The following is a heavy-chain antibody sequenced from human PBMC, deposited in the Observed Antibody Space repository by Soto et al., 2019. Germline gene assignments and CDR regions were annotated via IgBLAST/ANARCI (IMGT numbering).Heavy chain of an antibody. CDR3: ARDTYYGSGSYYSDY. J-gene: IGHJ4*02. CDR2: ISSSGSTI. Sequence: VGSLRLSCAASGFTFSDYYMSWIRQAPGKGLEWVSYISSSGSTIYYADSVKGRFTISRDNAKNSLYLQMNSLRAEDTAVYYCARDTYYGSGSYYSDYWGQGTLVTVSS. V-gene: IGHV3-11*01. D-gene: IGHD3-10*01. CDR1: GFTFSDYY.